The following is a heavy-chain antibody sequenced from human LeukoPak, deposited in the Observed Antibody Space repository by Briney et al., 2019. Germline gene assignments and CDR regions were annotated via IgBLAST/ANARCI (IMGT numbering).Heavy chain of an antibody. D-gene: IGHD6-19*01. CDR1: GHTSTTYA. CDR3: ARDKTRYSSGWYGEY. J-gene: IGHJ4*02. Sequence: ASVKVSCKASGHTSTTYAIHWVRQAPGQGLEWMGIINPSGGSTSYAQKFQGRVTMTRDTSTSTVYMELSSLRSEDTAVYYCARDKTRYSSGWYGEYWGQGTLVTVSS. V-gene: IGHV1-46*01. CDR2: INPSGGST.